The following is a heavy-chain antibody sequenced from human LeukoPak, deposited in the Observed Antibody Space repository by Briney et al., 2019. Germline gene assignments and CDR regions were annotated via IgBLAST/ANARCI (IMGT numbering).Heavy chain of an antibody. CDR1: GFTFSSYN. V-gene: IGHV3-21*01. CDR3: ARDPYSGSYVDYYYYYYMDV. D-gene: IGHD1-26*01. J-gene: IGHJ6*03. CDR2: ITSSSSYI. Sequence: GGSLRLSCAASGFTFSSYNMNWVRQAPGKVLEWVSSITSSSSYIYYADSVRGRFTISRDNAKNSLYLQINSLRAEDTAVYYCARDPYSGSYVDYYYYYYMDVWGKGTTVTISS.